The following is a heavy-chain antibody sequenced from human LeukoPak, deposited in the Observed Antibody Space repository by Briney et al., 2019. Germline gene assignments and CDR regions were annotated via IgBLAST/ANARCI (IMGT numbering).Heavy chain of an antibody. V-gene: IGHV4-4*07. D-gene: IGHD3-3*01. CDR1: GASISDYF. J-gene: IGHJ5*02. CDR3: ARDREIYDFWKGDGNWFDP. Sequence: SETLSLTCTVSGASISDYFWSWIRQPAGKRLEWIGRIYARGNTNYNPSLKSRVTMSLDTSKNQFSLRLTSLTAADTAIYYCARDREIYDFWKGDGNWFDPWGQGTLVTVSS. CDR2: IYARGNT.